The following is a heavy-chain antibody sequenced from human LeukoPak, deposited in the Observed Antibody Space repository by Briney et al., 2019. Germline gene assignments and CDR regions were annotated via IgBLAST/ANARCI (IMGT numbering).Heavy chain of an antibody. V-gene: IGHV4-34*01. J-gene: IGHJ4*02. CDR2: INHSGST. D-gene: IGHD6-13*01. CDR1: GGSFSGYY. Sequence: SETLSLTCAVYGGSFSGYYWSWIRQPPGKGLEWLGEINHSGSTNYNPSLKSRVTISVDRSKNQFSLKLSSVTAADTAVYYCARDGGYSSSWYNFDYWGQGTLVTVSS. CDR3: ARDGGYSSSWYNFDY.